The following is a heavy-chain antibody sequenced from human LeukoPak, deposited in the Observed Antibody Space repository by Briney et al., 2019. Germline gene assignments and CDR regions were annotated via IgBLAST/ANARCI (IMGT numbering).Heavy chain of an antibody. CDR3: ARDWRSGYSIDN. Sequence: GGSLRLSCAASGFRFDDYGMSWVRLAPGGGLEWISGITWNSEKTAYAEAVKGRFTISRDNAKNSLYLQMNSLSAEDTALYYCARDWRSGYSIDNWGQGTLVTVSS. CDR2: ITWNSEKT. CDR1: GFRFDDYG. J-gene: IGHJ4*02. V-gene: IGHV3-20*04. D-gene: IGHD6-19*01.